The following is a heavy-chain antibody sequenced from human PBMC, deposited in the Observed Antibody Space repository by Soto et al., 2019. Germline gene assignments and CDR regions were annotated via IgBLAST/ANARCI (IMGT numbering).Heavy chain of an antibody. CDR1: GFTFNSNW. CDR3: ARGLNYGMDV. J-gene: IGHJ6*02. V-gene: IGHV3-74*01. CDR2: INDRGSST. Sequence: EVQLVESGGGLVQPGGSLRLSCAASGFTFNSNWMHWVRQAPGKGLVWVSRINDRGSSTTYADSVKGRFTISRDNAKKTLYLQMNSLRAEDTAVYYCARGLNYGMDVWGQGTTVTVSS.